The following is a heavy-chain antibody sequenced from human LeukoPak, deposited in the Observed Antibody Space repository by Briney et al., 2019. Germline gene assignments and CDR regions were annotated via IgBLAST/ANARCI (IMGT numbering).Heavy chain of an antibody. CDR3: ARGGGSAAVASY. D-gene: IGHD6-19*01. Sequence: ASVKVSCKASGYTFTSYDINWVRQATGQGLEWMGWMNPNSGNTGYAQKFQGRVTITRNTSISTAYMELSSLRSEDTAVYYCARGGGSAAVASYWGQGTLVTVSS. CDR1: GYTFTSYD. V-gene: IGHV1-8*03. J-gene: IGHJ4*02. CDR2: MNPNSGNT.